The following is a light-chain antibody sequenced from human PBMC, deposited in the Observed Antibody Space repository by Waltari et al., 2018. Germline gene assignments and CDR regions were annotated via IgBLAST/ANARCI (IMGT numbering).Light chain of an antibody. CDR3: SSYTSVNTR. CDR1: SSDVDGFNF. CDR2: DVA. J-gene: IGLJ2*01. Sequence: QSALTQPASMSGSPGQSITISCTGTSSDVDGFNFFSWYQQYQGKAPKLIIYDVANRPSGVSHRFSGSRSGNTASLTISGLQAEDEADYYCSSYTSVNTRFGGGTKLTVL. V-gene: IGLV2-14*03.